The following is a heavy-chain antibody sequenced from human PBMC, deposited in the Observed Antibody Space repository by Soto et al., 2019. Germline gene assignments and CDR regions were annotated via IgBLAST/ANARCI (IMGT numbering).Heavy chain of an antibody. V-gene: IGHV3-30-3*01. J-gene: IGHJ4*02. D-gene: IGHD5-12*01. CDR2: ISYDGSNK. Sequence: PGGSLRLSCAASGFTFSSYAMHWVRQAPGKGLEWVAVISYDGSNKYYADSVKGRFTISRDNSKNTLYLQMNSLRAEDTAVYYCARDGSNSGYELVLGYYFDYWGQGTLVTVSS. CDR3: ARDGSNSGYELVLGYYFDY. CDR1: GFTFSSYA.